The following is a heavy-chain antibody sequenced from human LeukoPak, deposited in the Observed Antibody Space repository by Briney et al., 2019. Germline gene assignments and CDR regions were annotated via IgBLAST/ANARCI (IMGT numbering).Heavy chain of an antibody. J-gene: IGHJ4*02. CDR3: ARVVGVYDFWSGYPY. Sequence: GASVKVSCKASGYTLTGYYMHWVRQAPGQGLEWMGWINPNSGGTNYAQKFQGRVTMTRDTSISTAYMELSRLRSDDTAVYYCARVVGVYDFWSGYPYWGQGTLVTVSS. CDR2: INPNSGGT. CDR1: GYTLTGYY. V-gene: IGHV1-2*02. D-gene: IGHD3-3*01.